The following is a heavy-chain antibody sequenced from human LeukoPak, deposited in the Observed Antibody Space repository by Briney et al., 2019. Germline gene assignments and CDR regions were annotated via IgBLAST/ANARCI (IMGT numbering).Heavy chain of an antibody. J-gene: IGHJ6*03. V-gene: IGHV1-69*13. CDR1: GYTFTSYG. CDR3: ARDHSSGWYRNYYYYMDV. CDR2: IIPIFGTA. D-gene: IGHD6-19*01. Sequence: ASVKVSCKASGYTFTSYGISWVRQAPGQGLEWMGWIIPIFGTANYAQKFQGRVTITADESTSTAYMELSSLRSEDTAVYYCARDHSSGWYRNYYYYMDVWGKGTTVTISS.